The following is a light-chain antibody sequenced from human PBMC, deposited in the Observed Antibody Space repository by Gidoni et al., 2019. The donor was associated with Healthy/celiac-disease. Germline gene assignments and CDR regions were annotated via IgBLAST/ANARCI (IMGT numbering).Light chain of an antibody. Sequence: EIVLTQSPGTLSLSPGERATLSCRASPSVSSSYLAWYQQKPGQAPRLLIYGASSRATGIPDRFSGSGSVTEFTLTISSLEPEDFAVYYCQQYGSSPMCSFGQGTKLEIK. CDR2: GAS. CDR1: PSVSSSY. V-gene: IGKV3-20*01. CDR3: QQYGSSPMCS. J-gene: IGKJ2*04.